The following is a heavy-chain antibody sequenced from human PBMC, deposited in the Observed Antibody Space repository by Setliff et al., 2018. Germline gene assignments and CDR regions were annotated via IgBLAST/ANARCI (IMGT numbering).Heavy chain of an antibody. V-gene: IGHV4-39*02. Sequence: SETLSLTCTVSGGSIRSSTHYWGWIRQPPGKGLEWIGTIYYSGLTYYTPSLRSRATISVDTSKDRFSLQLSSVTAADTAVYYCAGYQGSGSNYKVVNWFDPWGQGTLVTVPQ. CDR3: AGYQGSGSNYKVVNWFDP. J-gene: IGHJ5*02. D-gene: IGHD3-10*01. CDR2: IYYSGLT. CDR1: GGSIRSSTHY.